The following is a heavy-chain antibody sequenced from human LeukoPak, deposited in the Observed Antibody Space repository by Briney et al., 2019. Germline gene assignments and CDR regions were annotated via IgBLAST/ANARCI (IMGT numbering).Heavy chain of an antibody. CDR2: IIPIFGTA. D-gene: IGHD6-13*01. J-gene: IGHJ4*02. CDR1: GYSFTSYG. V-gene: IGHV1-69*13. CDR3: ARAEAHGSSWYYFDY. Sequence: GASVKVSCKASGYSFTSYGISWVRQAPGQGLEWMGGIIPIFGTANYAQKFQGRVTITADESTSTAYMELSSLRSEDTAVYYCARAEAHGSSWYYFDYWGQGTLVTVSS.